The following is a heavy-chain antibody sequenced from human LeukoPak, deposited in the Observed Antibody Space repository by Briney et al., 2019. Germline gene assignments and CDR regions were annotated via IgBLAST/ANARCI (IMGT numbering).Heavy chain of an antibody. D-gene: IGHD1-1*01. CDR2: IYTSGST. CDR3: ARAGFNRNDETLDY. J-gene: IGHJ4*02. V-gene: IGHV4-61*02. Sequence: SETLSLTCTVSGGSISSGSYYWSWIRQPAGKGLEWIGRIYTSGSTNYNPSLKSRVTISVDTSKNQFSLKLSSVTAADTAVYYCARAGFNRNDETLDYWGQGNLVTVSS. CDR1: GGSISSGSYY.